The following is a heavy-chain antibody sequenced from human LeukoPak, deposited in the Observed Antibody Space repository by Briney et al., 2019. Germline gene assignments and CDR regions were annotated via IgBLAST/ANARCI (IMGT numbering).Heavy chain of an antibody. CDR2: IRGRSDTT. D-gene: IGHD3-22*01. CDR1: GFTFSSYA. V-gene: IGHV3-48*01. J-gene: IGHJ4*02. Sequence: GGSLRLSCAASGFTFSSYAMSWVRQAPGKGLEWIAFIRGRSDTTYYADSVQGRFTISRDNAEDSVYLQMNSLRVEDTAVYYCARDPSWSYDSSGYDYWGQGTLVTVSS. CDR3: ARDPSWSYDSSGYDY.